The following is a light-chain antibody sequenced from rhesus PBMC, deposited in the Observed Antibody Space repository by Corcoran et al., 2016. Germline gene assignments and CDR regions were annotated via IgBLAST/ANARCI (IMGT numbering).Light chain of an antibody. CDR3: QQYYTTPYS. J-gene: IGKJ2*01. Sequence: DIVMTQSPDSLAVSLGEGVTINCKSSQSLLYSSNNKNSLAWYQQKTGQASKLLIYWASTRESGVPNRVSGSGSGTDFTLTISGLQAEDVAVYYCQQYYTTPYSFGQGTNVEIK. CDR1: QSLLYSSNNKNS. V-gene: IGKV4-1*01. CDR2: WAS.